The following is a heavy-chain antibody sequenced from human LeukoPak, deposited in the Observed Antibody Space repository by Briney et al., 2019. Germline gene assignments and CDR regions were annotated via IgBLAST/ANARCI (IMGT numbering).Heavy chain of an antibody. CDR1: GFTYSDYY. V-gene: IGHV3-11*06. Sequence: PGASLRLSCTTSGFTYSDYYMSWIRQAPGKGLEWVSYISSSSVYTDYADSVKGRFTISRDNGKNSLFLQMNSLRAEGTAVYYCAREGGYSYGLIDYWGQGTLVTVSS. J-gene: IGHJ4*02. D-gene: IGHD5-18*01. CDR3: AREGGYSYGLIDY. CDR2: ISSSSVYT.